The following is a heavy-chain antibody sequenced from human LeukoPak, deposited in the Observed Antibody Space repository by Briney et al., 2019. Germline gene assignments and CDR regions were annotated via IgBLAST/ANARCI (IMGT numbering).Heavy chain of an antibody. J-gene: IGHJ4*02. Sequence: GGSLTLSCAASGFTFSHFGMHWVRQAPGKGLEWLALISFGGHNEYYADSVKGRFTISRDNSKNTLYLQMTSLRPDDTAVYYCAKTYFDTSAYHLYFFDSWGQGIPVIVSS. V-gene: IGHV3-30*02. CDR3: AKTYFDTSAYHLYFFDS. CDR2: ISFGGHNE. CDR1: GFTFSHFG. D-gene: IGHD3-22*01.